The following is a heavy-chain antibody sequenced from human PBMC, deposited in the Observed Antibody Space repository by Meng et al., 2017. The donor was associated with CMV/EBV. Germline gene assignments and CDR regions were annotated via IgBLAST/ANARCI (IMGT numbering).Heavy chain of an antibody. J-gene: IGHJ4*02. CDR2: IIPIFGTA. D-gene: IGHD1-7*01. CDR3: ARGSGAGTTWSYFDY. CDR1: GGTFSSYA. V-gene: IGHV1-69*12. Sequence: QVQVVQGGAEVKKPGSSVKVSCKASGGTFSSYAISWVRQTPGQGLEWMGGIIPIFGTANYAQKFQGRVTITADESTSTAYMELSSLRSEDTAVYYCARGSGAGTTWSYFDYWGQGTLVTVSS.